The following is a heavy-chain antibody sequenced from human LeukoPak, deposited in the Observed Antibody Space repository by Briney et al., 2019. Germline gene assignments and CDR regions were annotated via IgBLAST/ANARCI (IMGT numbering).Heavy chain of an antibody. CDR3: ARTGTLVPLDY. CDR2: INHSGST. V-gene: IGHV4-34*01. CDR1: GGSFSGYY. Sequence: SETLSLTCAVYGGSFSGYYWSWIRQPPGKGLEWIGEINHSGSTNYNPSLKSRVTISVDTSKNQFSLKLSSVTAADTAVYYCARTGTLVPLDYGGQGTLVTVSS. J-gene: IGHJ4*02. D-gene: IGHD6-6*01.